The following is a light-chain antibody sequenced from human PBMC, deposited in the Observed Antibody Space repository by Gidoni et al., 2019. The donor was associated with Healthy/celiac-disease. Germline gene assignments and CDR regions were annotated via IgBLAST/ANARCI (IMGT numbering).Light chain of an antibody. V-gene: IGKV1-6*01. Sequence: AIQTTQSPSSLSASVGDRVTITCRASQGIRNDLGWYQKKPGKAPKLLIYAASSLQSGVPSRFSCIGSGTDFTLTISSLQPEDFATYYCLQDYNYPLTFXGXTKVEIK. CDR3: LQDYNYPLT. CDR1: QGIRND. J-gene: IGKJ4*01. CDR2: AAS.